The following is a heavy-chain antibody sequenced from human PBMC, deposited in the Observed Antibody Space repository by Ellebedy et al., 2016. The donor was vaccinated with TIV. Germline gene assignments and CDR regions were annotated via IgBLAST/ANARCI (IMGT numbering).Heavy chain of an antibody. D-gene: IGHD4-17*01. CDR2: ISSSGSTI. CDR1: GFTFSDYY. J-gene: IGHJ4*02. CDR3: ARDPTARSTVTGLGDY. Sequence: PGGSLRLSCAASGFTFSDYYMSWIRQAPGKGLEWVSYISSSGSTIYYTDSVKGRFTISRDNAKNSLYLQMNSLRAEDTAVYYCARDPTARSTVTGLGDYWGQGTLVTVSS. V-gene: IGHV3-11*04.